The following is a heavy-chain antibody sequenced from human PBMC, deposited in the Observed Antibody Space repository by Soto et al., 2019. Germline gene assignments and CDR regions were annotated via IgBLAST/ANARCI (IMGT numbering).Heavy chain of an antibody. D-gene: IGHD3-16*01. V-gene: IGHV4-39*01. CDR1: GGSISSSPYY. J-gene: IGHJ4*02. CDR3: ARHGYSDYGSDY. CDR2: IYFGGSA. Sequence: QLQLQESGPGLVKPSETLSLTCTVSGGSISSSPYYWGWIRQPPGKGLEWIGSIYFGGSAYYNPPLKSRVTISVDTSKNQFSLKLTSVTAADTSVYYCARHGYSDYGSDYWGQGTLVTVSS.